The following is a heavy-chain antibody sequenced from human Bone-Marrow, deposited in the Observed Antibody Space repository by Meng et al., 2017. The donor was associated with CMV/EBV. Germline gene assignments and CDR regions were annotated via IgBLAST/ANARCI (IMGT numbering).Heavy chain of an antibody. D-gene: IGHD2-2*02. CDR3: ARDRGCSSTSCYTLNGMEV. CDR2: ISSSSSYI. V-gene: IGHV3-21*01. CDR1: GFNFSSYS. J-gene: IGHJ6*02. Sequence: GESLKISCAASGFNFSSYSMNWVRQAPGKGLEWVSSISSSSSYIYYADSVKGRFTISRDNAKNSLYLQMNSLRAEDTAVYYCARDRGCSSTSCYTLNGMEVWGQGNTV.